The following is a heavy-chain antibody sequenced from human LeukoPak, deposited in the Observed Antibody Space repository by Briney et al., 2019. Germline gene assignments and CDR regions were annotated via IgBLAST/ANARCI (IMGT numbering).Heavy chain of an antibody. CDR2: IWYDGSNK. J-gene: IGHJ3*02. V-gene: IGHV3-33*01. CDR3: ARERQWLATDGFDM. D-gene: IGHD6-19*01. Sequence: GVSLRLFCAACGFTFRSYGMHWVREARGKALEWVAVIWYDGSNKFYADSVKGRLTISTDNSKNTMYRQMNSLRAEDTAVYYCARERQWLATDGFDMWGQGTMVTVSS. CDR1: GFTFRSYG.